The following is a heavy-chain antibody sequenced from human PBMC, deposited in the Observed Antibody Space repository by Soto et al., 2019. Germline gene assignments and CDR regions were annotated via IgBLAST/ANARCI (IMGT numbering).Heavy chain of an antibody. J-gene: IGHJ1*01. D-gene: IGHD6-13*01. Sequence: EVQLAESGGGLVQPGRSLRLSCAASGFTFDDYAMHWVRQVPGKGLEWVSGINWNSGSIGYADSVKGRFAISRDNAKNSLHLQINSLRAEDTAFYYCVKDESINWYSGHFRHWGQGTLVTVSS. CDR2: INWNSGSI. CDR3: VKDESINWYSGHFRH. CDR1: GFTFDDYA. V-gene: IGHV3-9*01.